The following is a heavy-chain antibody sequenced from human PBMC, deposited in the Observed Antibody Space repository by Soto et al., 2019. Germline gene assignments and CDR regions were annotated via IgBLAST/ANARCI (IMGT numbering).Heavy chain of an antibody. J-gene: IGHJ4*02. Sequence: EVQLLEAGGGLVQPGGSLRLSCAASGFTFRNYAMSWVRQAAGTGLEWVSAISGDGGTTYYADSVKGRVTISRDNSKTTLYLHLTSLRAEDTSSYDCAKVLDGSSSWPLDCDFWGQGTLVTVSP. V-gene: IGHV3-23*01. CDR1: GFTFRNYA. CDR2: ISGDGGTT. CDR3: AKVLDGSSSWPLDCDF. D-gene: IGHD6-13*01.